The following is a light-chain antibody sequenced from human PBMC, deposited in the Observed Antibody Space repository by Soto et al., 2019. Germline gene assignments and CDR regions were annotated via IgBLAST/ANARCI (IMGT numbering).Light chain of an antibody. CDR1: SSDVGYYNR. V-gene: IGLV2-18*02. Sequence: QSALTQPPSVSGSPGQSVTISCTGTSSDVGYYNRVSWYQQPPGTAPKLMVFEVSNRPSGVPDRFSGSKSGNTASLTISGLQAEDEADYYCSSYTTSSTLVLGGGTLLTVL. CDR3: SSYTTSSTLV. J-gene: IGLJ2*01. CDR2: EVS.